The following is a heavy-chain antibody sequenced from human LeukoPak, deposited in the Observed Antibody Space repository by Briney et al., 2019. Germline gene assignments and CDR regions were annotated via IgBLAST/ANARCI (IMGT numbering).Heavy chain of an antibody. CDR1: GGSISSGDYY. Sequence: SETQSLTCTVSGGSISSGDYYWSWIRQPPGKGLEWIGYIYYSGSTYYNPSLKSRVTISVDTSKNQFSLKLSSVTAADTAVYYCARDYGDYTYGMDVWGQGTTATVSS. J-gene: IGHJ6*02. CDR2: IYYSGST. V-gene: IGHV4-30-4*01. D-gene: IGHD4-17*01. CDR3: ARDYGDYTYGMDV.